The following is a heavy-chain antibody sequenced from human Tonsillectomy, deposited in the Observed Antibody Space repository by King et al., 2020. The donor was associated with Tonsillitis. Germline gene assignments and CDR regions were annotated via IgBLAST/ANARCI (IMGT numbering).Heavy chain of an antibody. Sequence: QLQESGPGLVKPSQTLSLTCAVSGGSISSGDYSWSWIRQPPGKELEWIGYIYYSGSTYYSPSLKRRVTMSVDTSKNHFSLKLSSVTAADTAVYFCVRGYCTIGICLDALAIWGQGTMVTVSS. D-gene: IGHD2-8*01. CDR2: IYYSGST. CDR1: GGSISSGDYS. CDR3: VRGYCTIGICLDALAI. V-gene: IGHV4-30-4*07. J-gene: IGHJ3*02.